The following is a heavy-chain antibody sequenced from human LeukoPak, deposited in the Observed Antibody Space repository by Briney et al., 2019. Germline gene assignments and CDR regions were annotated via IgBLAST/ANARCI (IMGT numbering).Heavy chain of an antibody. CDR2: IIPIFGTA. J-gene: IGHJ4*02. CDR3: ASAYDYVWGSYRRLYYFDY. V-gene: IGHV1-69*01. CDR1: GGTFSSYA. Sequence: SVKVSCTASGGTFSSYAISWVRQAPGQGLEWMGGIIPIFGTANYAQKFQGRVTITADESTSTAYMELSSLRSEDTAVYYCASAYDYVWGSYRRLYYFDYWGQETLVTVSS. D-gene: IGHD3-16*02.